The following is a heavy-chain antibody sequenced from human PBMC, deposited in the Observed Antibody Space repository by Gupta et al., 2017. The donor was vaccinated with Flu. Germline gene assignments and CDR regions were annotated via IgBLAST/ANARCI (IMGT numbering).Heavy chain of an antibody. D-gene: IGHD3-10*01. CDR2: ISGSGGST. Sequence: SWVRQAPGKGLEWVSAISGSGGSTYYADSVKGRFTISRDNSKNTLYLQMNSLRAEDTAVYYCAKGWFGGFDPWGQGTLVTVSS. CDR3: AKGWFGGFDP. V-gene: IGHV3-23*01. J-gene: IGHJ5*02.